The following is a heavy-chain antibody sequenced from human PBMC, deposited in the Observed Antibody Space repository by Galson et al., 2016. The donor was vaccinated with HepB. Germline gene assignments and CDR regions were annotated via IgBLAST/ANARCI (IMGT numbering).Heavy chain of an antibody. D-gene: IGHD6-13*01. V-gene: IGHV3-23*01. CDR2: ISGSGEHT. J-gene: IGHJ5*02. CDR3: ARLLTSSSWYGWFDP. Sequence: SLRLSCAASGFRFSGYAMTWVRQAPGKGLEWVSGISGSGEHTYYADNVKGRFTISRDNSKTTLYVQMTSLRVEDTAVYYCARLLTSSSWYGWFDPWGQGTLVTVSS. CDR1: GFRFSGYA.